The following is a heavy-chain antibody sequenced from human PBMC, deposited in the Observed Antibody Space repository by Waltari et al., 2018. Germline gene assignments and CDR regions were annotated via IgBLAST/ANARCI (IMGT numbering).Heavy chain of an antibody. Sequence: QVQLQLWGAGLLKPSETLSLTCAVYGGSFSGYFWSWIRQPPGKGLEWIGENNHGGTPNYNPTLKDEVTMSDGRSRSQFSLKPTSGTAADTAVYYCARVEPRYGSGTYGIDPWGQGILVTVSS. CDR2: NNHGGTP. V-gene: IGHV4-34*01. CDR3: ARVEPRYGSGTYGIDP. D-gene: IGHD3-10*01. CDR1: GGSFSGYF. J-gene: IGHJ5*02.